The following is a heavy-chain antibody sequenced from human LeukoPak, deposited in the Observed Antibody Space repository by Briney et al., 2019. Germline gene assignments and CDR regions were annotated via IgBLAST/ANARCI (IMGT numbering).Heavy chain of an antibody. D-gene: IGHD2-2*01. J-gene: IGHJ6*03. V-gene: IGHV1-18*01. Sequence: ASVKVSCKASGYTFTSYGISWVRQAPGQGLEWMGWISAYNGNTNYAQKLQGRVTMTTDTSTSTAYMELRSLRSDDTAVYYCARNIVVVPAATSDVPYYYYMDVWGKGTTVTVSS. CDR1: GYTFTSYG. CDR3: ARNIVVVPAATSDVPYYYYMDV. CDR2: ISAYNGNT.